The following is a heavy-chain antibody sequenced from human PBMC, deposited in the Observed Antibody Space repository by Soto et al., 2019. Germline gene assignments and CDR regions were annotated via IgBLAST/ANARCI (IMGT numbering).Heavy chain of an antibody. V-gene: IGHV4-31*03. CDR2: IYYSGST. CDR1: CGSISSGGYY. Sequence: TLSLTCTVSCGSISSGGYYWSWIRQHPGKGLEWIGYIYYSGSTYYNPSLKSRVTISVDTSKNQFSLKLSSVTAADTAVYYCARDLATFWFDPWGQGTLVTVSS. CDR3: ARDLATFWFDP. J-gene: IGHJ5*02. D-gene: IGHD3-16*01.